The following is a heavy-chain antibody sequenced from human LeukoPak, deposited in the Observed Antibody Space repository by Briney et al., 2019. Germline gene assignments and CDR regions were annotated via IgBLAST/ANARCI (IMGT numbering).Heavy chain of an antibody. CDR2: VNHEGDS. V-gene: IGHV4-34*01. Sequence: KPSETLSLTCAVYGVSLRGYYWSWIRQSPEKGLEWIGEVNHEGDSIYSPSLKSRLTVSVDMSKNQFSLNLRSVTAADTAVYFCARGSNYVSDYYFDVWGEGTTVIVSS. CDR3: ARGSNYVSDYYFDV. J-gene: IGHJ6*03. D-gene: IGHD4-11*01. CDR1: GVSLRGYY.